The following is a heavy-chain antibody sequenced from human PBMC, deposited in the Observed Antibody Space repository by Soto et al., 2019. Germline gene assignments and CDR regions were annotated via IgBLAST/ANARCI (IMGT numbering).Heavy chain of an antibody. CDR2: SWIDENIK. CDR3: AKNQYSFQHYFDH. Sequence: PGGSLRLSCVVSGFTLTNFRMHWVRQAPDKGLEWVAVSWIDENIKYYADSVKGRFTISRDYSKNTLYLQISSLRAEDTAVYYCAKNQYSFQHYFDHWGQGTPVTVSS. CDR1: GFTLTNFR. D-gene: IGHD6-6*01. J-gene: IGHJ4*02. V-gene: IGHV3-33*06.